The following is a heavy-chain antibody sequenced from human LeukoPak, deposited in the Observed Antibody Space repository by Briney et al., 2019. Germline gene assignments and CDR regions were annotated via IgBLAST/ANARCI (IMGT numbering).Heavy chain of an antibody. Sequence: GGSLRLSCAASGFTVSSYSMDWVRQAPGKGLEWVSSISSSGSYIYYADSVKGRFTISRDNSKNTLYLQMNSLRVEDTAVYYCAKKYSTGLDPWGQGTLVTVSS. CDR3: AKKYSTGLDP. CDR1: GFTVSSYS. CDR2: ISSSGSYI. V-gene: IGHV3-21*04. D-gene: IGHD1-26*01. J-gene: IGHJ5*02.